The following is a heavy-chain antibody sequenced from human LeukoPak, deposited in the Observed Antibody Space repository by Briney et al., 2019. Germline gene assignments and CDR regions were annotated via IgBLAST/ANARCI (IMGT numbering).Heavy chain of an antibody. D-gene: IGHD5-24*01. CDR1: GGTFSSYA. CDR3: ARRRDGYNYYFDY. V-gene: IGHV1-69*05. J-gene: IGHJ4*02. CDR2: IIPIFGTA. Sequence: SVKVSCKASGGTFSSYAISWVLQAPGQGLEWMGGIIPIFGTANYAQKFQGRVTITTDESTSTAYMELSSLRSEDTAVYYCARRRDGYNYYFDYWGQGTLVTVSS.